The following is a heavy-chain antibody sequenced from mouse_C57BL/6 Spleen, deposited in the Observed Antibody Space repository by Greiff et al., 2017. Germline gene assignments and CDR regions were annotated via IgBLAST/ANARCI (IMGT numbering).Heavy chain of an antibody. CDR1: GFTFTDYY. V-gene: IGHV7-3*01. CDR2: ISNKANGYTT. D-gene: IGHD1-1*01. Sequence: EVKLVESGGGLVQPGGSLSLSCAASGFTFTDYYLSWVRQPPGKALEWLGFISNKANGYTTGYRASVKGRFTISRDNSQSILYLQMNALRAEDSATYYYARDIYGRSYGYFDVWGTGTTVTVSS. CDR3: ARDIYGRSYGYFDV. J-gene: IGHJ1*03.